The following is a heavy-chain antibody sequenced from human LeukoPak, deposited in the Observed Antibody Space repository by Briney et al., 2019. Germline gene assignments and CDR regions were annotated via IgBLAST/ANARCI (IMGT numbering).Heavy chain of an antibody. CDR1: GYIFTNYW. CDR3: ARHRLGGSSDY. V-gene: IGHV5-10-1*01. CDR2: IDPSDSYT. J-gene: IGHJ4*02. Sequence: GESLKISCKGSGYIFTNYWIGWVRQMPGKGLEWMVRIDPSDSYTNYSPSFQGHVTISADKSISTAYLQWSSLKASDTAIYYCARHRLGGSSDYWGQGTLVTVSS. D-gene: IGHD6-13*01.